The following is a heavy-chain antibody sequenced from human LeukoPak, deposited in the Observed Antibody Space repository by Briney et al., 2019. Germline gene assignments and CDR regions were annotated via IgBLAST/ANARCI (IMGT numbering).Heavy chain of an antibody. D-gene: IGHD3-10*01. V-gene: IGHV1-69*04. Sequence: SVKVSCKAPGANLTTYGINWVRQAPGQGLEWMGRIIPIIAIAHYAQKFLGRITITADTSTSTALLDVSSLTYEDTAVYYCARNFYGSGSYQHEPRKFDYWGQGTVVTVSS. J-gene: IGHJ4*02. CDR2: IIPIIAIA. CDR3: ARNFYGSGSYQHEPRKFDY. CDR1: GANLTTYG.